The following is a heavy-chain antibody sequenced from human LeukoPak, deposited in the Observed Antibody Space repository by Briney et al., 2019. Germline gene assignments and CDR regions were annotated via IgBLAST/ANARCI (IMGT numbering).Heavy chain of an antibody. J-gene: IGHJ4*02. CDR2: IIPIFGIA. D-gene: IGHD2-15*01. CDR3: ARESGGISPNFDY. Sequence: SVKVSCKASGGTFSSYAISWVRQAPGQEVEWMGRIIPIFGIANYAQKLQGRVTITADKSTSTTYMELSSLRSKDVDVYDCARESGGISPNFDYWGRGNVVTVS. V-gene: IGHV1-69*04. CDR1: GGTFSSYA.